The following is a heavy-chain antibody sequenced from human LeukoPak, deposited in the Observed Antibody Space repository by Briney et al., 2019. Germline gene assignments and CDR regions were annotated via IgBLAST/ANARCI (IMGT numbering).Heavy chain of an antibody. J-gene: IGHJ5*02. CDR1: GYTFTTYG. CDR3: ARDRGRRKWFQGLDP. Sequence: GASVKVSCKASGYTFTTYGFNWVRQAPGQGLEWMGWISTYDGDTNYAENLQGRVTLTTDTSTSTAHMELRSLRSDDTAVYYCARDRGRRKWFQGLDPWGQGTLVTVSS. V-gene: IGHV1-18*01. D-gene: IGHD3-22*01. CDR2: ISTYDGDT.